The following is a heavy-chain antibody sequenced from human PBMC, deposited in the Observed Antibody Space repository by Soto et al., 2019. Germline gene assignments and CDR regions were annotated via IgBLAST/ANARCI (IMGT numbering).Heavy chain of an antibody. V-gene: IGHV4-31*03. CDR3: ARDVATVVTPDAFDI. Sequence: SQTLSLTCTLYVGSISSGGYYWSWIRQHPGKGLEWIGYIYYSGSTYYNSSLQSRVTISVDTSKNQFSLKLSSVTAADTAVYYCARDVATVVTPDAFDIWGQGTMVTVSS. CDR2: IYYSGST. CDR1: VGSISSGGYY. J-gene: IGHJ3*02. D-gene: IGHD4-17*01.